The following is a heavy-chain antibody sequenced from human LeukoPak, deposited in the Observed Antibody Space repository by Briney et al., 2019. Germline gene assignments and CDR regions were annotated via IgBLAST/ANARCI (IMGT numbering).Heavy chain of an antibody. Sequence: QAGGSLRLSCAASGFTFSSYGMHWVRQAPGKGLEWVAVISYDGSNKYYADPVKGRFTISRDNSKNTLYVQMNSLRAEDTAVYYCAKGHYYGSGSLDYWGQGTLVTVSS. D-gene: IGHD3-10*01. CDR2: ISYDGSNK. CDR3: AKGHYYGSGSLDY. V-gene: IGHV3-30*18. J-gene: IGHJ4*02. CDR1: GFTFSSYG.